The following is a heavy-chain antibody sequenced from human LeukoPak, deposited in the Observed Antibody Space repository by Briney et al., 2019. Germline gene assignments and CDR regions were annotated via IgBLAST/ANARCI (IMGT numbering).Heavy chain of an antibody. D-gene: IGHD3-3*02. J-gene: IGHJ4*02. CDR2: IYYSGST. V-gene: IGHV4-39*01. CDR3: ARLRRLAIIDY. CDR1: GGSISSSSYY. Sequence: SETLSLTCTVSGGSISSSSYYWGWIRQPPGKGLEWIGSIYYSGSTYYNPSLKSRVTISVDTSKNQFSLKLSSVTAADTAVYYCARLRRLAIIDYWGQGTLVTVSS.